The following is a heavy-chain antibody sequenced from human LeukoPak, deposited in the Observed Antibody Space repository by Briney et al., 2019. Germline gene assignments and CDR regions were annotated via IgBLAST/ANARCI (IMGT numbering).Heavy chain of an antibody. D-gene: IGHD6-19*01. J-gene: IGHJ6*03. V-gene: IGHV3-30*02. Sequence: GGSLRLSCEASGSTFRNYDMYWVRQAPGKGLEWVAFIRFDGSNTHYGDSVKGRFTISRDNSKNTLYLQMNSLRVEDSALYYCSKVGGIVLAVSYYMDVWGKGTTVTVS. CDR1: GSTFRNYD. CDR2: IRFDGSNT. CDR3: SKVGGIVLAVSYYMDV.